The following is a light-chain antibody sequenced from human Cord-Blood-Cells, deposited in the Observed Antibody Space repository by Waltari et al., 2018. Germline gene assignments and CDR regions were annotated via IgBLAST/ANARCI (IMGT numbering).Light chain of an antibody. Sequence: DIVMTQSPLSLPVTPGEPASISCRSSQSLLHSNGYNYLDWYLQKPGQSPQLLIYLGSNRASGVPDRFSGSGSGTYITLKISRVEAEDVGVYYCMQALQTPLFGGGTKVEIK. CDR3: MQALQTPL. CDR2: LGS. CDR1: QSLLHSNGYNY. V-gene: IGKV2-28*01. J-gene: IGKJ4*01.